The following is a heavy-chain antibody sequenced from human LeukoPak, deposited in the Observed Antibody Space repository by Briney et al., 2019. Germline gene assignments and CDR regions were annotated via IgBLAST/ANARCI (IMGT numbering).Heavy chain of an antibody. CDR3: ATERGGNFYFDY. CDR1: GGTFVSSYG. CDR2: IIPIFGSA. V-gene: IGHV1-69*13. J-gene: IGHJ4*02. Sequence: GASVKVSCKASGGTFVSSYGISWVRQAPGQGLEWMGGIIPIFGSANYAQMFQGRVTITADDSTSTAYVELSSLRSEDTAVYYCATERGGNFYFDYWGQGILVTVSS. D-gene: IGHD4-23*01.